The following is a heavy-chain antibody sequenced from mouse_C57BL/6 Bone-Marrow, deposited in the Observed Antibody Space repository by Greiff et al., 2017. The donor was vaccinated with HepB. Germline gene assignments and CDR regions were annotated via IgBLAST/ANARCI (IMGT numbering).Heavy chain of an antibody. J-gene: IGHJ2*01. D-gene: IGHD2-3*01. CDR2: IDPENGDT. Sequence: EVKLQQSGAELVRPGASVKLSCTASGFNIKDDYMHWVKQRPEQGLEWIGWIDPENGDTEYASKFQGKATITADTSSNTAYLQLSSLTSEDTAVYYCTLYDGYYFDYWGQGTTLTVSS. V-gene: IGHV14-4*01. CDR3: TLYDGYYFDY. CDR1: GFNIKDDY.